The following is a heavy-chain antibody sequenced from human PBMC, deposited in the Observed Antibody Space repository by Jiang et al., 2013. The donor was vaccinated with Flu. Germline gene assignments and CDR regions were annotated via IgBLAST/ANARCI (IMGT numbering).Heavy chain of an antibody. CDR3: ARTPWGYSYGFFDY. D-gene: IGHD5-18*01. Sequence: GAEVKKPGSSVKVSCKVSGDTFSYAISWVRQAPGQGLEWMGGIIPIFATTNYAQKFQGRVTITADGSTSTAYLELSSLRSEDTAVYYCARTPWGYSYGFFDYWGQGTLVTVSS. J-gene: IGHJ4*02. CDR1: GDTFSYA. V-gene: IGHV1-69*01. CDR2: IIPIFATT.